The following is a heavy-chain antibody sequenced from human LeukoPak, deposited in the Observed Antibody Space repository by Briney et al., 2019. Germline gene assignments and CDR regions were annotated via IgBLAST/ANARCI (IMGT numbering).Heavy chain of an antibody. J-gene: IGHJ6*03. D-gene: IGHD3-3*01. V-gene: IGHV3-30-3*02. CDR2: ISYDGSNK. Sequence: GGSLRLSCAASGFTFSSYAMHWVRQAPGKGLEWVAVISYDGSNKYYADSVKGRFTISRDNSKNTLYLQMNSLRAEDTAVYYCAKTYYDFWGPRDYYMDVWGKGTTVTVSS. CDR1: GFTFSSYA. CDR3: AKTYYDFWGPRDYYMDV.